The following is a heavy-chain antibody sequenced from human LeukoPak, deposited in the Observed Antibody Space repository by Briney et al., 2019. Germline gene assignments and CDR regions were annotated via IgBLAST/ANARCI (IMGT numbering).Heavy chain of an antibody. Sequence: GGSLRLSCAASGVTVSSNYMSWVRQAPGKGLEWVSVIYSGGSTYYADSVKGRFTISRHKSKNTLYLQMNSLRAEDTAVYYCARAGYFDSSGHYSSFDYWGQGTLVTVSS. CDR2: IYSGGST. CDR3: ARAGYFDSSGHYSSFDY. V-gene: IGHV3-53*04. CDR1: GVTVSSNY. J-gene: IGHJ4*02. D-gene: IGHD3-22*01.